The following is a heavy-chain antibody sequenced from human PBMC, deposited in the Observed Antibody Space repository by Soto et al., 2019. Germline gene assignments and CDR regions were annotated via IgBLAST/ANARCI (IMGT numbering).Heavy chain of an antibody. CDR1: GGTLSNYA. CDR2: IVVGSGNT. Sequence: GASVKVSCKASGGTLSNYAISWLRQAPGQRLEWIGWIVVGSGNTNYAQKFQERVTITRDMSTNTAYMELSSLRSEDTAVYYCAADPYCGGDCYFDYWGQGTMVTVSS. CDR3: AADPYCGGDCYFDY. V-gene: IGHV1-58*02. D-gene: IGHD2-21*02. J-gene: IGHJ4*02.